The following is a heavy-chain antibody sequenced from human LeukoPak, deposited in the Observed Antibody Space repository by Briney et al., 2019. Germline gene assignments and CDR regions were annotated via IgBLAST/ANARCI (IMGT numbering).Heavy chain of an antibody. Sequence: GGSLRLSCAASGFTFSSYAMHWVRQAPGKGLEYVSAISSNGGSTHYANSVKGRFTISRDNSKNTLYLQMGSLRAEDMAVYYCARAYGSGSYLGYWGQGTLVTVSS. J-gene: IGHJ4*02. CDR3: ARAYGSGSYLGY. D-gene: IGHD3-10*01. CDR2: ISSNGGST. CDR1: GFTFSSYA. V-gene: IGHV3-64*01.